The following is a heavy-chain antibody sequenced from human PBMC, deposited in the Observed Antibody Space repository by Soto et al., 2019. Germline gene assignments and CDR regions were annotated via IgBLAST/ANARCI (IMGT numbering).Heavy chain of an antibody. CDR3: ASLKVAAALGNWFDP. CDR1: GFTFSSYA. D-gene: IGHD6-13*01. CDR2: ISYDGSNK. V-gene: IGHV3-30-3*01. J-gene: IGHJ5*02. Sequence: GGSLRLSCAASGFTFSSYAMHWVRQAPGKGLGWVAVISYDGSNKYYADSVKGRFTISRDNSKNTLYLQMNSLRAEDTAVYYWASLKVAAALGNWFDPWGQGTLVTVSS.